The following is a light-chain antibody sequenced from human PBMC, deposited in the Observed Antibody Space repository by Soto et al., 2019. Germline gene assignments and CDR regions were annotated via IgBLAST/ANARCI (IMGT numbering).Light chain of an antibody. V-gene: IGKV1-39*01. Sequence: DIPMTQSPSSLSASVGDRVIITCRASQSISDYLNWYQQKVGKAPKLLIYAASTLQSGVPSRFSGSGSGTDFTLTINSLQPEDFATYYCQQTYTTPQTFGQGTKLEIK. CDR3: QQTYTTPQT. CDR1: QSISDY. J-gene: IGKJ2*01. CDR2: AAS.